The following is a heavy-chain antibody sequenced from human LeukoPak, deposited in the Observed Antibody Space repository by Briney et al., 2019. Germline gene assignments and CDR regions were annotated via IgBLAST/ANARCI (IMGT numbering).Heavy chain of an antibody. Sequence: GGSLRLSCAASGFTFSSYAMHWVRQAPGKGLEWVSYISSSGSNIYYADSVKGRFTISRDNAKNSLYLQMNSLRAEDTAVYYCARDNTPSVGLAFYICGQGTMVTVSS. CDR1: GFTFSSYA. CDR2: ISSSGSNI. CDR3: ARDNTPSVGLAFYI. D-gene: IGHD5/OR15-5a*01. J-gene: IGHJ3*02. V-gene: IGHV3-48*03.